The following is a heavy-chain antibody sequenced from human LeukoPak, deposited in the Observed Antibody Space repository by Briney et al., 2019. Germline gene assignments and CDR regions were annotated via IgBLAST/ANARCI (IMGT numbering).Heavy chain of an antibody. Sequence: SETLSLTCTVSGGSISSYYWSWIRQPPGKGLGWIGYIYYSGSTNYNPSLKSRVTISVDTSKNQFSLKLSSVTAADTAVYYCARAFGGDWGSYREFDYWGQGTLVTVSS. CDR1: GGSISSYY. D-gene: IGHD3-16*02. V-gene: IGHV4-59*01. J-gene: IGHJ4*02. CDR3: ARAFGGDWGSYREFDY. CDR2: IYYSGST.